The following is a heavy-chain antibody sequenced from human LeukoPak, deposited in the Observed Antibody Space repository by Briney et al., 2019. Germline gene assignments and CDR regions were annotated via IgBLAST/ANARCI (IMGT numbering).Heavy chain of an antibody. J-gene: IGHJ6*04. D-gene: IGHD3-10*02. CDR2: IKEDGSEK. Sequence: GGSLRLSCAASGFTLSTYWMSWVRQAPGKGLEWVANIKEDGSEKYYVDSVKGRFTISRDNAKNSLYLQMNSLRAEDTAVYYCAELGITMIGGVWGKGTTVTISS. CDR3: AELGITMIGGV. CDR1: GFTLSTYW. V-gene: IGHV3-7*01.